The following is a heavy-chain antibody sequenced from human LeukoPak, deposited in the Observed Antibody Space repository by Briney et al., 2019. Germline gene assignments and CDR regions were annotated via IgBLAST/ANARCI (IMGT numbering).Heavy chain of an antibody. V-gene: IGHV3-30*18. CDR1: GFTFSSYG. D-gene: IGHD3-3*01. CDR2: ISSDGSNK. CDR3: AKVALLGGGYYRREIDY. Sequence: TGGSLRLSCAASGFTFSSYGMHWVRQAPGKGLEWVTVISSDGSNKYYADSVKGRFTISRDKFKNTLYLQMNSLRPEDTAVYYCAKVALLGGGYYRREIDYWGQETLVTVSS. J-gene: IGHJ4*02.